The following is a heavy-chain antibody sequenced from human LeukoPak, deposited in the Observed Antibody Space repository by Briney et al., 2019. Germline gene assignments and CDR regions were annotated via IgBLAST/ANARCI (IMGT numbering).Heavy chain of an antibody. J-gene: IGHJ6*04. V-gene: IGHV3-48*04. CDR2: ISSSGSTI. CDR3: AELGITMIGGV. Sequence: GGSLRLSCAASGFTFSRHSMNWVRQAPGKGLEWVSYISSSGSTIYYADSVKGRFTTSRDNAKNSLYLQMNSLRAEDTAVYYCAELGITMIGGVWGKGTTVTISS. D-gene: IGHD3-10*02. CDR1: GFTFSRHS.